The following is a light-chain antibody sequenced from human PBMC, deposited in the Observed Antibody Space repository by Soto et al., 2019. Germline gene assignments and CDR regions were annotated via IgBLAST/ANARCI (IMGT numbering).Light chain of an antibody. CDR1: SSDIGGYNY. CDR3: HSFASSNSLV. J-gene: IGLJ2*01. Sequence: QSALTQPASVSGSLGQSITISCSGTSSDIGGYNYVSWYQQHPGKAPKLIIYEVSYRPSGVSNRFSASKSGNSAYLTICGLRAEDEADYYCHSFASSNSLVFGGGTKLTVL. CDR2: EVS. V-gene: IGLV2-14*01.